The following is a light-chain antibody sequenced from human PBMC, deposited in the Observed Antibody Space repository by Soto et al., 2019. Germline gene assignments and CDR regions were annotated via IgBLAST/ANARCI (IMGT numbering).Light chain of an antibody. CDR3: QQSNSFPLA. V-gene: IGKV1-12*01. CDR1: QGISSR. CDR2: AAS. Sequence: DIQMTQSPSSVSASVGDRVTITCRASQGISSRVAWYQQKPGKAPNLLIYAASSLQSGVPSRFSGSGSETDFTLTIGSLQPEDLATYYCQQSNSFPLAFGGGTKVELK. J-gene: IGKJ4*01.